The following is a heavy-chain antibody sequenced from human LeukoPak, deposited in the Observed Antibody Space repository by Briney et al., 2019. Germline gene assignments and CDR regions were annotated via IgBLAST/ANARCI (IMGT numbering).Heavy chain of an antibody. J-gene: IGHJ6*02. CDR2: ISSSGSTI. D-gene: IGHD4-17*01. V-gene: IGHV3-48*03. CDR1: GFTFSSYE. Sequence: GGSLRLSCAASGFTFSSYEMNWVRQAPGKGLEWVSYISSSGSTIYYADSVKGRFTISRDNAKNSLYLQMNSLRAEDTAVYYCARDGLRDYYYGMDVRGQGTTVTVSS. CDR3: ARDGLRDYYYGMDV.